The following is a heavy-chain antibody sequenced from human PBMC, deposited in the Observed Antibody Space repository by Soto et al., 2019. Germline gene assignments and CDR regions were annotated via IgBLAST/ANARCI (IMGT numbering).Heavy chain of an antibody. CDR2: IXYSGSX. V-gene: IGHV4-59*01. CDR3: ASWGTENFNRFDP. Sequence: AXXTLSLTCTVSRGSIISYYWSWIRQPPGSGLDWMRSIXYSGSXNYNTYIKSRXXISIDKPXXQFYMKLSLVTAAHTAGHYCASWGTENFNRFDPWGQETLVTASS. J-gene: IGHJ5*02. CDR1: RGSIISYY. D-gene: IGHD1-1*01.